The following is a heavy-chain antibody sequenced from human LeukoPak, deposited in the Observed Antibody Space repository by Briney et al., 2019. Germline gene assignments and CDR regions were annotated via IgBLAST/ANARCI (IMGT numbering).Heavy chain of an antibody. J-gene: IGHJ3*02. V-gene: IGHV3-21*01. CDR3: ARGPSSNFDSSGYYSAFDI. CDR1: GFTFSSYD. Sequence: GGSLRLSCAASGFTFSSYDMNWVRQAPGKGLEWVSSISSSSSYIYYADSVKGRFTISRDNAKNSLHLQMNSLRAEDTAVYYCARGPSSNFDSSGYYSAFDIWGQGTMVTVSS. CDR2: ISSSSSYI. D-gene: IGHD3-22*01.